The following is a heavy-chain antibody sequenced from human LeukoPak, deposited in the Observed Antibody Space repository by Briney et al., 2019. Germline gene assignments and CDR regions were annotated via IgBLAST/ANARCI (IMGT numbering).Heavy chain of an antibody. V-gene: IGHV1-46*01. D-gene: IGHD1-14*01. CDR3: ARRGLQHRNQDLFDS. Sequence: ASVKVSCKASGYTFTSSYMHWVRQAPGQGLESMGIINPSGGSTSYAQKFQGRVTMTRDMSTSTVYMELSSLRSEDTAVYYCARRGLQHRNQDLFDSWGQGTLVTVSS. J-gene: IGHJ4*02. CDR2: INPSGGST. CDR1: GYTFTSSY.